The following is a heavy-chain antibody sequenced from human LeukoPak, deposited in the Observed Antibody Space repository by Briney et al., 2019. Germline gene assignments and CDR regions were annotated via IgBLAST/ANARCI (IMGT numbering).Heavy chain of an antibody. Sequence: ASVKVSCKPSGGTFSSYAISWVRQAPGQALEWMGGIIPIFGTANYAQKFQGRVTITADESTSTAYMELSSLRSEDTAVYYCARPIYDSSGFDYWGQGTLVTVSS. V-gene: IGHV1-69*01. CDR2: IIPIFGTA. CDR3: ARPIYDSSGFDY. CDR1: GGTFSSYA. J-gene: IGHJ4*02. D-gene: IGHD3-22*01.